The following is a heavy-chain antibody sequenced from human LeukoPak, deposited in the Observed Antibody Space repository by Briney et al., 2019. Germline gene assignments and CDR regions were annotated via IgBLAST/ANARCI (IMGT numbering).Heavy chain of an antibody. D-gene: IGHD3-10*01. Sequence: GGSLRLSCAASGFTFSPYDMHWVRQPTGKGLEWVSAIGSAGDTYYPGSVKGRFTISRENAKNSLYLQMNSLRAGDTAVYYCASGSGSYRTPYYYMDVWGTGTTVTVSS. CDR3: ASGSGSYRTPYYYMDV. CDR2: IGSAGDT. J-gene: IGHJ6*03. V-gene: IGHV3-13*01. CDR1: GFTFSPYD.